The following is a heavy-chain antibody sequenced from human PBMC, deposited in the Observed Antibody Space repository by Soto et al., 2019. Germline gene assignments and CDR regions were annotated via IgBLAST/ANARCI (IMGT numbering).Heavy chain of an antibody. V-gene: IGHV1-69*02. CDR3: ARVSHGSGPDY. J-gene: IGHJ4*02. Sequence: QVQLVQSGAEVKKPGSSVKVSCKASGGTFSSYTISWVRQAPGQGLEWMGRIIPILGIANYAQKFQGRVTSTADKSTSTAYMELSSLRSEDTAVCYCARVSHGSGPDYWGQGTLVTVSS. D-gene: IGHD3-10*01. CDR2: IIPILGIA. CDR1: GGTFSSYT.